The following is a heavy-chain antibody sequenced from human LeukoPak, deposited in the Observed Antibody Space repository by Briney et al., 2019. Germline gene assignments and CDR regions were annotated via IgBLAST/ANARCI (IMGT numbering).Heavy chain of an antibody. V-gene: IGHV4-59*08. CDR3: AGHHPRNTVDF. D-gene: IGHD2-8*02. J-gene: IGHJ4*02. Sequence: PSETLTLTCTVAGGSISSYYWSWIRQPPGKGLEWIAYISDIGSINYNPSLKSRVTISLDTSKNQFSLKLSSVTAADTAVYYCAGHHPRNTVDFWGQGTLVTVSS. CDR1: GGSISSYY. CDR2: ISDIGSI.